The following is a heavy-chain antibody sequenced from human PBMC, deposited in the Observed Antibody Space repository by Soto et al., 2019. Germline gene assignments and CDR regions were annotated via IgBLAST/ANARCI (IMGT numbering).Heavy chain of an antibody. Sequence: QVQLVESGGGVVQPGRSLRLSCAASGFTFSSYAMHWVRQAPGKGLEWVAVISYDGSNKYYADSVKRRFTISRDNSKNQLCLQMNSLRAEDTAVYYCARDVVGYYSYGMDVWGQGTTVTVSS. J-gene: IGHJ6*02. CDR3: ARDVVGYYSYGMDV. CDR1: GFTFSSYA. CDR2: ISYDGSNK. D-gene: IGHD3-16*01. V-gene: IGHV3-30-3*01.